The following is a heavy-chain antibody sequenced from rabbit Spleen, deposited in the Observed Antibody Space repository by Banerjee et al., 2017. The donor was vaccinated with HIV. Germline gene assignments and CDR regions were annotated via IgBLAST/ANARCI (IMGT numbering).Heavy chain of an antibody. J-gene: IGHJ4*01. V-gene: IGHV1S45*01. Sequence: QEQLVESGGGLVKPGASLTLTCTASGFSFSSSYDMCWVRQAPGKGLEWIGCIYTGNGKTYYASWAKGRFTISKSSSTTVTLQMPSLTAADTATYFCARDAAGREDFNLWGPGTLVTVS. CDR2: IYTGNGKT. CDR3: ARDAAGREDFNL. D-gene: IGHD4-2*01. CDR1: GFSFSSSYD.